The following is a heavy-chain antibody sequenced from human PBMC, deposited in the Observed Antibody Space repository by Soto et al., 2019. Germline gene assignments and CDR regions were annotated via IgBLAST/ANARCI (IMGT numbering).Heavy chain of an antibody. J-gene: IGHJ3*01. Sequence: QVQLQESGPGLVKPSQTLSLTCTVSGGSISSGGYYWSWIRQHPGKGLEWIGYIYYSGSTYYNPSPKSRVTIPVDTSKNQSSLKLSSVTAADMAVYYCARRSAGLDAFDLWGQGTIVTVSS. CDR3: ARRSAGLDAFDL. V-gene: IGHV4-31*03. CDR1: GGSISSGGYY. CDR2: IYYSGST.